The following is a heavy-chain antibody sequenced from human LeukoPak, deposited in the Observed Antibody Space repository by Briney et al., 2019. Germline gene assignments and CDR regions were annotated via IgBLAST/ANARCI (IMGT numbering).Heavy chain of an antibody. CDR1: GYAFTCYY. D-gene: IGHD3-10*01. CDR2: INPNSGCT. CDR3: AREPMVRDFNWFDP. J-gene: IGHJ5*02. Sequence: GASVKVSCKASGYAFTCYYIHWGRQAPGQGVEGMGRINPNSGCTNYSQQFQGRVTMTRDTSISTAYMELSRLTSDDTAVYYCAREPMVRDFNWFDPWGQGTLVTVSS. V-gene: IGHV1-2*06.